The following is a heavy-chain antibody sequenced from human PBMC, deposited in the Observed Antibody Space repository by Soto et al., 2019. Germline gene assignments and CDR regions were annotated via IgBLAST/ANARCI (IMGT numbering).Heavy chain of an antibody. CDR2: ISGSGGST. V-gene: IGHV3-23*01. Sequence: EVQLLESGGGLVQPGGSLRLSCAASGFSFSSYAMSWVRQAPGKGLEWVSAISGSGGSTYYADSVKGRFTISRDNSKNTLYLQMNSLRAEDTAVYYCAKDFGEGYCSGGSCYHNYAPFDYWGQGTLVTVSS. CDR1: GFSFSSYA. J-gene: IGHJ4*02. CDR3: AKDFGEGYCSGGSCYHNYAPFDY. D-gene: IGHD2-15*01.